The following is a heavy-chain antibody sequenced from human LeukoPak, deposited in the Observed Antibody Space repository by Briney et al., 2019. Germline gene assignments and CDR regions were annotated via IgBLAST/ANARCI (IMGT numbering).Heavy chain of an antibody. CDR1: GFTFSSDS. J-gene: IGHJ4*02. D-gene: IGHD5-12*01. V-gene: IGHV3-21*06. Sequence: GGSLRLSCAASGFTFSSDSMNWVRQAPGKGLEWVSSISSTSGFISYADSVKGRSTIPRDNAKSSLYLQMNSLRAEDTALYYCARVHSGYGPDYIDHWGQGTPVTVSS. CDR2: ISSTSGFI. CDR3: ARVHSGYGPDYIDH.